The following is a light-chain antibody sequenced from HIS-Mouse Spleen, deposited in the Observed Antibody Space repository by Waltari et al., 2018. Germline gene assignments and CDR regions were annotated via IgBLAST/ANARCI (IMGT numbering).Light chain of an antibody. CDR2: VNS. CDR1: SSNIGAGYD. Sequence: QSVLTQPPSVSGAPGQRVTISCTGSSSNIGAGYDVHWYQQLPGTAPKLPSHVNSTRPSGVPDRFAGSKSGTAASLAITGLQAEDEADYYCQSYDSSLSGFVFGTGTKVTVL. J-gene: IGLJ1*01. CDR3: QSYDSSLSGFV. V-gene: IGLV1-40*01.